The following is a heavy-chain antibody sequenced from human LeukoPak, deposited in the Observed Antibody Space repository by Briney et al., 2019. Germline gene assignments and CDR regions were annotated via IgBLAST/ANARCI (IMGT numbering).Heavy chain of an antibody. J-gene: IGHJ4*02. V-gene: IGHV3-30*04. D-gene: IGHD6-19*01. CDR1: GFTFSSYA. CDR2: ISYDGSNK. CDR3: ASIAVAGTFDY. Sequence: PGGSLRLSCAASGFTFSSYAMHWVRQAPGKGLEWVAVISYDGSNKYYADSVKGRFTISRDNSKNTLYLRMNSLRAEDTAVYYCASIAVAGTFDYWGQGTLVTVSS.